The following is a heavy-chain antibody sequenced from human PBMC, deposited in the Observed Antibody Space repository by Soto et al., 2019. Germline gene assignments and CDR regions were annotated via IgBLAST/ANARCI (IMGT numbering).Heavy chain of an antibody. Sequence: PSETLSLTCAVYGGSFSGYYWSWIRQPLGKGLEWIGEINHSGSTNYNPSLKSRVTISVDTSKNQFSLKLSSVTAADTAVYYCARSRRKRTIAAAGYFDYWGQGTLVTVSS. D-gene: IGHD6-13*01. CDR3: ARSRRKRTIAAAGYFDY. CDR2: INHSGST. J-gene: IGHJ4*02. V-gene: IGHV4-34*01. CDR1: GGSFSGYY.